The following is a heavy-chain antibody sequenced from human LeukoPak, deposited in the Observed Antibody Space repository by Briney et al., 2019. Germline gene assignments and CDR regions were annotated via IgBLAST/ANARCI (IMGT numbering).Heavy chain of an antibody. Sequence: PGGSLRLSCAASGFTFSSYGMHWVRQAPGKGLEWVSSISTSSSYIYYADSVKGRFTISRDNAKNSLYLQMNSLRAEDTALYYCASSRYDSSGYYGIIGHWGQGTLVTVSS. CDR3: ASSRYDSSGYYGIIGH. D-gene: IGHD3-22*01. CDR1: GFTFSSYG. J-gene: IGHJ5*02. CDR2: ISTSSSYI. V-gene: IGHV3-21*01.